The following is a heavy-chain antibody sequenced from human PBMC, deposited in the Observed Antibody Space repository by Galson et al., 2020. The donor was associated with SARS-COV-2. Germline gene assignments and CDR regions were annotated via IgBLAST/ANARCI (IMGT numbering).Heavy chain of an antibody. CDR3: ARAEDVVPIYYYGLDV. CDR2: ISYSGTT. V-gene: IGHV4-59*01. D-gene: IGHD2-15*01. J-gene: IGHJ6*02. CDR1: GGSISTYY. Sequence: ASETLSLTCTVSGGSISTYYWSWIRQPPGKGLEWIGYISYSGTTNYNPSLKSRLTILVDKSKNHISLKLSSVTAADTAVYYCARAEDVVPIYYYGLDVWGQGTTVTVSS.